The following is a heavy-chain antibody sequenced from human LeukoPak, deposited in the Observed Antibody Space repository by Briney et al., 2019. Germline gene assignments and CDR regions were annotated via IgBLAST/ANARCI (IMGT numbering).Heavy chain of an antibody. Sequence: GGSLRLSCAASGFTLSNFWMSWVRQAPGKGLEWVANMERDGSDKNYVDAVKGRSTISRDNAKNTLFLQMNSLRADDTAVYYCARFAAGGSYYYYMDVWGKGTTVTVSS. CDR2: MERDGSDK. CDR3: ARFAAGGSYYYYMDV. V-gene: IGHV3-7*01. CDR1: GFTLSNFW. J-gene: IGHJ6*03. D-gene: IGHD6-25*01.